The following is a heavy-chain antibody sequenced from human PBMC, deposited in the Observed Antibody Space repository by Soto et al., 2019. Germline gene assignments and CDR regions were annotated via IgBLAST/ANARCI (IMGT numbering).Heavy chain of an antibody. CDR3: ARDAGGWYHLLSPWFDP. Sequence: QVQLQESGPGLVKPSQTLSLTCTVSGGSISSCGYYWSWIRQHQGKGLEWIGYIYYSGSAYYNPSLKSRVTISVDTSKTQFSLRLSSVTAADTAVYYCARDAGGWYHLLSPWFDPWGQGTLVTVSS. CDR2: IYYSGSA. CDR1: GGSISSCGYY. D-gene: IGHD2-2*01. V-gene: IGHV4-31*03. J-gene: IGHJ5*02.